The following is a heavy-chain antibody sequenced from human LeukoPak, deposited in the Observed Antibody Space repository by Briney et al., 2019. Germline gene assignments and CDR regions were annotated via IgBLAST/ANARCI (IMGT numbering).Heavy chain of an antibody. J-gene: IGHJ4*02. D-gene: IGHD3-10*01. Sequence: PSETLSLTCTVSGGSISTYYWSWIRQPSGKGLEWIGYIYYSGSTNYNPSLKSRVTISVDTSKNQFSLKLSSVTAADTAVYYCARSSPKYGSGSYQYDYWGQGTLVTVSS. V-gene: IGHV4-59*01. CDR1: GGSISTYY. CDR3: ARSSPKYGSGSYQYDY. CDR2: IYYSGST.